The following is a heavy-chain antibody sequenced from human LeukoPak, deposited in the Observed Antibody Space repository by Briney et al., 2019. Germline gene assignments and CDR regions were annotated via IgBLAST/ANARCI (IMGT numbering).Heavy chain of an antibody. Sequence: SETLSLTCAVYGGSFSGYYWSWIRQPPGKGLEWIGEINHSGSTNYNPSLKSRVTISVDTSKNQFSLKLSSVTAADTAVYYCARGSSNYDYVDYWGQGTLVTVSS. V-gene: IGHV4-34*01. CDR1: GGSFSGYY. J-gene: IGHJ4*02. CDR3: ARGSSNYDYVDY. D-gene: IGHD3-3*01. CDR2: INHSGST.